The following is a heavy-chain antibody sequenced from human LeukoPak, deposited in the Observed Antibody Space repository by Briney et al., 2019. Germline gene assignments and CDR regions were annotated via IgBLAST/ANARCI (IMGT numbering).Heavy chain of an antibody. V-gene: IGHV3-66*01. CDR2: IYSGVNT. CDR3: ARGGGDRNPFDY. J-gene: IGHJ4*02. CDR1: GFTVSDNY. Sequence: PGGSLRLSCAVSGFTVSDNYMTWVRQAPGKGLDWVSVIYSGVNTYYADSVKGRFIISRDNSKNTLYLQMNSLRVEDTAVYYCARGGGDRNPFDYWGQGTLVTVSS. D-gene: IGHD4-17*01.